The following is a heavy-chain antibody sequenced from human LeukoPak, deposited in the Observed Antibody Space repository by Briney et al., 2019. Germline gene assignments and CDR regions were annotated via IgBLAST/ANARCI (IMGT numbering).Heavy chain of an antibody. CDR1: GFPFSSYW. Sequence: PGGSLRLSCVASGFPFSSYWMTWVRQAPGKGLEWVSVIWHTDGGTVYADSVKGRFFISRDDSKNTVYLHMNSLRVDDTAMYYCANYVQYDNNFDYWGQGTLVTVSS. V-gene: IGHV3-23*01. J-gene: IGHJ4*02. CDR2: IWHTDGGT. CDR3: ANYVQYDNNFDY. D-gene: IGHD3-16*01.